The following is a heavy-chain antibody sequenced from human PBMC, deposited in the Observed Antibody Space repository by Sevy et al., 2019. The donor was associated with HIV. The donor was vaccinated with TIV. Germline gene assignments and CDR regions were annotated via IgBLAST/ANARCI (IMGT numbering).Heavy chain of an antibody. CDR3: ARDLEFYDYGDYGPAFMPDY. CDR2: ISTRSSAI. V-gene: IGHV3-48*01. CDR1: GFTFSSFS. J-gene: IGHJ4*02. D-gene: IGHD4-17*01. Sequence: GGSLRLSCAASGFTFSSFSMNWVRQAPGKGPEWISYISTRSSAIYYADSMKGRFTISRDNSKNSLYLQMNSLRAEDTAVYYCARDLEFYDYGDYGPAFMPDYWGQGTLVTVSS.